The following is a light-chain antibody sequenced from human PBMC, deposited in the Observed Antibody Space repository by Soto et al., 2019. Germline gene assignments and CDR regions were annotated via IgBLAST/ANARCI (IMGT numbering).Light chain of an antibody. CDR2: DAP. CDR1: QSVSSY. V-gene: IGKV3-11*01. J-gene: IGKJ5*01. CDR3: QQRSNWPT. Sequence: ELVMTQSPATQSVSPGERATLSCRASQSVSSYLAWYQQKPGQAPRLLIYDAPNRATGIPARFSGSGSGTDFTLTISSLEPEDFAVYYCQQRSNWPTFGQGTRLEIK.